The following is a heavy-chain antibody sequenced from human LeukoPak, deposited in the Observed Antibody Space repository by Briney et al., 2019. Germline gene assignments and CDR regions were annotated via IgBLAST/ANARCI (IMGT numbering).Heavy chain of an antibody. CDR3: ARGCSSTSCYVENWFDP. J-gene: IGHJ5*02. V-gene: IGHV1-69*13. Sequence: ASVKVSCKASGGTFSSYAISWVRQAPGQGLEWMGGIIPIFGTANYAQKFQGRVTTTADESTSTAYMELSSLRSEDTAVYYCARGCSSTSCYVENWFDPWGQGTLVTVSS. D-gene: IGHD2-2*01. CDR2: IIPIFGTA. CDR1: GGTFSSYA.